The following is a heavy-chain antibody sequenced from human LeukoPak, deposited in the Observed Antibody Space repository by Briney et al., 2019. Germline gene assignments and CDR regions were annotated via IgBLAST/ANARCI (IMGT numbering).Heavy chain of an antibody. D-gene: IGHD3-3*01. CDR1: GGSISSGGYY. Sequence: SETLSLTCTVSGGSISSGGYYWSWIRQPPGKGLEWIGYIYYSGSTYYNPSLKSRVTISVDTSKNQFSLKLSSVTAADTAVYYCASNFWSGYYVLDYWGQGTLVTVSS. V-gene: IGHV4-30-4*01. CDR2: IYYSGST. J-gene: IGHJ4*02. CDR3: ASNFWSGYYVLDY.